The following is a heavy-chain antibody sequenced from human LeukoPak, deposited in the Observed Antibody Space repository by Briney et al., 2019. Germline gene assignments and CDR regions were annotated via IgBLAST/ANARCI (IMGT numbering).Heavy chain of an antibody. CDR2: ISWNSGSI. D-gene: IGHD3-3*01. CDR3: ARGATIFGVVTPPDAFDI. CDR1: GFTFDDYA. Sequence: PGRSLRLSCAASGFTFDDYAMHWVRQAPGKGLEWVSGISWNSGSIGYADSVKGRFTISRDNAKNSLYLQMNSLRAEDTAVYYCARGATIFGVVTPPDAFDIWGQGTMVTVSS. V-gene: IGHV3-9*01. J-gene: IGHJ3*02.